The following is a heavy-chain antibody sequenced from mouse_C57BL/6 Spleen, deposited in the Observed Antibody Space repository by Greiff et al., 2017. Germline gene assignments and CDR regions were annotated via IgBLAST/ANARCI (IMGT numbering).Heavy chain of an antibody. J-gene: IGHJ1*03. CDR1: GYTFTSYW. CDR3: ASGGLGHWYFDV. D-gene: IGHD4-1*01. Sequence: QVQLQQPGAELVRPGSSVKLSCKASGYTFTSYWMDWVKQRPGQGLEWIGNIYPSDSETHYNQKFKDKATLTVDKSSSTAYMQRSSLTSEDSAVYYGASGGLGHWYFDVWGTGTTVTVSS. V-gene: IGHV1-61*01. CDR2: IYPSDSET.